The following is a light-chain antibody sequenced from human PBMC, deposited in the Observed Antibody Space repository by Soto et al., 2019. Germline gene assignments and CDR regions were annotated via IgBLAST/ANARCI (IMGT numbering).Light chain of an antibody. J-gene: IGKJ2*01. CDR3: QQRSKWPPYT. Sequence: EIVLTQSPATLSLSPGERATLSCRASQSVSSYLAWYQQKPGQAPRLLIYDASNRATAIPARFSGSGSGTDFTLTISSLEPEDFAVYYCQQRSKWPPYTFGQGTKLEIK. CDR2: DAS. CDR1: QSVSSY. V-gene: IGKV3-11*01.